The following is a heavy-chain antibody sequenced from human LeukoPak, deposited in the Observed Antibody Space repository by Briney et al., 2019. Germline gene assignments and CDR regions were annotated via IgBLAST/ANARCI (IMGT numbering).Heavy chain of an antibody. CDR3: ARDRLWLGEFNYYGMDV. CDR1: GFTFSNYW. V-gene: IGHV3-53*01. CDR2: IYSGGST. J-gene: IGHJ6*02. D-gene: IGHD3-10*01. Sequence: GGSLRLSCGASGFTFSNYWMSWVRQAPGKGLEWVSVIYSGGSTYYADSVKGRFTISRDNSKNTLYLQMNSLRAEDTAVYYCARDRLWLGEFNYYGMDVWGQGTTVTVSS.